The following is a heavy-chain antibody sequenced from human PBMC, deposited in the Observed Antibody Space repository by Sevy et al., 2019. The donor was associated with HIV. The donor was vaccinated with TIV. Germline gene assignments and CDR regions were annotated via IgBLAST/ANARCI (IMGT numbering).Heavy chain of an antibody. CDR1: GYHFIDYY. CDR3: ATDRGSYSPFNN. Sequence: ASVKVSCKVSGYHFIDYYIHWVRQAPGQGLEWMAWIKPFNGDTKYAQIFQGRVTVTWDTSTSTAYMDLTRLLYDDTAIYYCATDRGSYSPFNNWGQGTLVTVSS. CDR2: IKPFNGDT. J-gene: IGHJ4*02. D-gene: IGHD3-10*01. V-gene: IGHV1-2*02.